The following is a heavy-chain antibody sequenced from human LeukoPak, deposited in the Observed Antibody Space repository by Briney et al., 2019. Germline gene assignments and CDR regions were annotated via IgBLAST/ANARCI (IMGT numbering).Heavy chain of an antibody. V-gene: IGHV4-59*01. Sequence: PSETLSLTCTVSGGSISSYYWSWIRQPPGKGLEWIGYIYYSGSSNYNPSLKSRVTISVDTSKNQFSLKLSSVTVADTAVYYCASSEYSSSSPDYWGQGTLVTVSS. CDR2: IYYSGSS. CDR3: ASSEYSSSSPDY. CDR1: GGSISSYY. D-gene: IGHD6-6*01. J-gene: IGHJ4*02.